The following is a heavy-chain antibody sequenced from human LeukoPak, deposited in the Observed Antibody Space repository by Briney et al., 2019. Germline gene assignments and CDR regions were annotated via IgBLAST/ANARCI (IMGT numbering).Heavy chain of an antibody. CDR2: IYYSGST. CDR1: GGSIRSYY. V-gene: IGHV4-59*01. J-gene: IGHJ6*03. CDR3: ARVPRRITMVRGVICYYYYYYMDV. D-gene: IGHD3-10*01. Sequence: PSETLSLTCTVSGGSIRSYYRSWIRQPPGKGLEWIGYIYYSGSTNYNPSLKSRVTISVDTSKKQFSLKLSSVTAADTAVYYCARVPRRITMVRGVICYYYYYYMDVWGKGTTVTISS.